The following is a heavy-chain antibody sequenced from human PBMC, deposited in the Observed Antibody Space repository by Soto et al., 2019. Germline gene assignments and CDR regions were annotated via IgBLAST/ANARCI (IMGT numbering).Heavy chain of an antibody. D-gene: IGHD3-3*02. CDR2: ISYDGSNK. V-gene: IGHV3-30*18. CDR3: AKDFSRTSGLIHYYYYYGMDV. J-gene: IGHJ6*02. Sequence: VGSLRLSCAASGFTFSSYGMHWVRQAPGKGLEWVAVISYDGSNKYYADSVKGRFTISRDNSKNTLYLQMNSLRAEDTAVYYCAKDFSRTSGLIHYYYYYGMDVWGQGTTVTVSS. CDR1: GFTFSSYG.